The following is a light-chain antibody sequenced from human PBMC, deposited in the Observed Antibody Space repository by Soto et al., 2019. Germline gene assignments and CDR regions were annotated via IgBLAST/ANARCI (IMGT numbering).Light chain of an antibody. CDR2: DAS. V-gene: IGKV1-33*01. J-gene: IGKJ4*01. Sequence: DIQMTQSPSSLSASVGDRATITCQASQDISNYLNWYQKKPGKAHKILIYDASNLETGVPSRFSGSGSGTDFTFTVSRLQREHLATYYCKQYDNPSLTIGGGTKVEIK. CDR3: KQYDNPSLT. CDR1: QDISNY.